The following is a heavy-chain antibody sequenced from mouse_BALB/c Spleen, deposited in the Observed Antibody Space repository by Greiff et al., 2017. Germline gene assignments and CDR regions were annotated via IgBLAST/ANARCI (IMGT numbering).Heavy chain of an antibody. D-gene: IGHD1-1*01. CDR1: GYTFTDYE. J-gene: IGHJ4*01. Sequence: VQLQQSGAELVRPGASVTLSCKASGYTFTDYEMHWVKQTPVHGLEWIGAIDPETGGTAYNQKFKGKATLTADKSSSTAYMELRSLTSEDSAVYYCTRLLRFYYAMDYWGQGTSVTVSS. V-gene: IGHV1-15*01. CDR2: IDPETGGT. CDR3: TRLLRFYYAMDY.